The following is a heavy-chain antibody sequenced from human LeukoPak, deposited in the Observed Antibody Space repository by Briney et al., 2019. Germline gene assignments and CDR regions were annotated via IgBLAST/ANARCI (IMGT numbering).Heavy chain of an antibody. J-gene: IGHJ4*02. CDR3: ARVLEATFDY. D-gene: IGHD1-26*01. Sequence: GASVKVSCKASGYTFTSYGISWVRQAPGQGLEWMGIINPSGGSTSYAQKFQGRVTMTRDTSTSTVYMELSSLRSEDTAVYYCARVLEATFDYWGQGTLVTVSS. CDR1: GYTFTSYG. CDR2: INPSGGST. V-gene: IGHV1-46*01.